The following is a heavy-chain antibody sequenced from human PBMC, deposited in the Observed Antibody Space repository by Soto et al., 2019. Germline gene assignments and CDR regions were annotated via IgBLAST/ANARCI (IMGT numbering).Heavy chain of an antibody. V-gene: IGHV5-51*01. J-gene: IGHJ4*02. CDR1: GYNFNTYW. D-gene: IGHD5-12*01. CDR2: IYPGDSDT. CDR3: ATSTVSYVDIVSSTTRGYFDH. Sequence: HGESLKISCEGSGYNFNTYWIGWVRQMPGKGLEWMALIYPGDSDTRYSPSFEGQVTLSVDRSISTAYLQWSSLKASDTAIYYCATSTVSYVDIVSSTTRGYFDHWGQGTLVTVSP.